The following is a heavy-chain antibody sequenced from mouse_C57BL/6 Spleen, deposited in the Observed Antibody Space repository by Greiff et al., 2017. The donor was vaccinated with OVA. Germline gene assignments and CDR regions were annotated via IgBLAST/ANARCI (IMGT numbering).Heavy chain of an antibody. Sequence: QVQLKESGPGLVQPSQSLSITCTVSGFSLTSYGVHWVRQSPGKGLEWLGVIWSGGSTDYNAAFISRLSISKDNSKSQVFFKMNSLQADDTSIYYCARTGSYDGYSGYFDDWGQGTTLTVAS. V-gene: IGHV2-2*01. CDR1: GFSLTSYG. D-gene: IGHD2-3*01. J-gene: IGHJ2*01. CDR2: IWSGGST. CDR3: ARTGSYDGYSGYFDD.